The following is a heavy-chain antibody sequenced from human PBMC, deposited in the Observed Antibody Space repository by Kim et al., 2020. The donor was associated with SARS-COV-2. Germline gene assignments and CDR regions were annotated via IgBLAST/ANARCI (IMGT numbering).Heavy chain of an antibody. Sequence: GTTTYYADSVKGRFTISRDNAKNSLYLQINSLRAEDTAVYYCARDWYLDYWGQGTLVTVSS. V-gene: IGHV3-11*01. J-gene: IGHJ4*02. CDR2: GTTT. CDR3: ARDWYLDY.